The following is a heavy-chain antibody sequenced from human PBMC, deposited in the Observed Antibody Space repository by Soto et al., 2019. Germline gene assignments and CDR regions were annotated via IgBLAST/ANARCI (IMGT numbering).Heavy chain of an antibody. CDR1: GGSISSYY. D-gene: IGHD3-22*01. V-gene: IGHV4-59*01. CDR3: SKMMYYYDSSGYLVPTTYYFDY. Sequence: SETLSLTCTVSGGSISSYYWSWIRQPPGKGLEWIWYIYYSGSTNYNPSLKSRVTISVDTSKNQFSLKLSSVTAADTAVYYCSKMMYYYDSSGYLVPTTYYFDYWGQGTLVTVSS. CDR2: IYYSGST. J-gene: IGHJ4*02.